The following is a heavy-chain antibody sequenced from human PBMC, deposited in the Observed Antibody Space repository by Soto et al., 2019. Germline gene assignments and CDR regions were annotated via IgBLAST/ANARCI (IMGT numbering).Heavy chain of an antibody. CDR3: AKDSGRSKYNNYYGMDV. D-gene: IGHD6-25*01. CDR2: IYYRYKSYN. J-gene: IGHJ6*02. V-gene: IGHV6-1*01. Sequence: SQTLSLTCAISGDSVSSNSAAWNWFRQSPSRRLERLGRIYYRYKSYNDYAVSVKSLRTRSPDTCKTQYTMQLNYETPADTAVYYCAKDSGRSKYNNYYGMDVYGQGTTVTVSS. CDR1: GDSVSSNSAA.